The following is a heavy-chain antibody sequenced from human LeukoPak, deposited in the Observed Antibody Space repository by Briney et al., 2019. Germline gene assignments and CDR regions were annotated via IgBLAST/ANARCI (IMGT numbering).Heavy chain of an antibody. J-gene: IGHJ4*02. CDR2: IYTSGST. V-gene: IGHV4-4*07. CDR3: ARDGQGYCSSTSCPRFDY. CDR1: GYSISSGYY. Sequence: PSETLSLTCTVSGYSISSGYYWGWIRQPAGKGLEWIGRIYTSGSTNYNPSLKSRVTMSVDTSKNQFSLKLSSVTAADTAVYYCARDGQGYCSSTSCPRFDYWGQGTLVTVSS. D-gene: IGHD2-2*01.